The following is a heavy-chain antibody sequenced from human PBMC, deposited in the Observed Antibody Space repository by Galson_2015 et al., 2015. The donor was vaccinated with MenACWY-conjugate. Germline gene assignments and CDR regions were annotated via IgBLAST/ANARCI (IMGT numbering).Heavy chain of an antibody. CDR1: GYTFTFHA. D-gene: IGHD7-27*01. J-gene: IGHJ4*02. CDR3: ARLTGGRFDL. Sequence: SVKVSCKASGYTFTFHAMSWVRQAAGQGLEFLGWMNPNSGNTGYAQKFQGRVTLSRNTSITTAFLELSSLNSEDAAVYFCARLTGGRFDLWGQGTLVTVSS. V-gene: IGHV1-8*01. CDR2: MNPNSGNT.